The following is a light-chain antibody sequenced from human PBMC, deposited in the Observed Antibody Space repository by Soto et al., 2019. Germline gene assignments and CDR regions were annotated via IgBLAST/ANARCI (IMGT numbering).Light chain of an antibody. CDR1: QSLLHSNGSTN. J-gene: IGKJ1*01. CDR2: LGS. CDR3: MQALQTPAT. Sequence: DIVMTQSPLSLPVTPGEPASISCRSSQSLLHSNGSTNLDWYLQKPGQSPQLLIYLGSNRASGVPDRFSGSGSGTDFTLKISRVEAEDVGVYYCMQALQTPATFGQGTKVEIK. V-gene: IGKV2-28*01.